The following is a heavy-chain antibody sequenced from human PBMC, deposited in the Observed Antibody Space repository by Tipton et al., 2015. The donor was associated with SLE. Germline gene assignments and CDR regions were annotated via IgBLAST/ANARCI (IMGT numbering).Heavy chain of an antibody. J-gene: IGHJ6*02. CDR1: GGSISSHY. D-gene: IGHD5-12*01. CDR3: ARIKSGYPAYYYYYGLDV. Sequence: LRLSCTVSGGSISSHYWSWIRQPPGKGLEWIGCIYNSGITKYNPSLKSRVTISVDTSKKQFSLKLNSVTAADTAVYYCARIKSGYPAYYYYYGLDVWGQGTTVTVPS. CDR2: IYNSGIT. V-gene: IGHV4-59*11.